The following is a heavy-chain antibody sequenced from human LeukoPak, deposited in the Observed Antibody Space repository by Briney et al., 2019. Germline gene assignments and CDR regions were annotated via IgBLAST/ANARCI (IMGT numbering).Heavy chain of an antibody. CDR3: AKESGNPNTYYDFWSGYRQYYFDY. CDR1: GFTFSSYA. CDR2: ITDSGTGT. J-gene: IGHJ4*02. D-gene: IGHD3-3*01. V-gene: IGHV3-23*01. Sequence: PGGSLRLSCAASGFTFSSYALSWVRQAPGKGLEWVSGITDSGTGTYYADSVKGRFTISRDNSKNTLYLQMNSLRAEDTAVYYCAKESGNPNTYYDFWSGYRQYYFDYWGQGTLVTVSS.